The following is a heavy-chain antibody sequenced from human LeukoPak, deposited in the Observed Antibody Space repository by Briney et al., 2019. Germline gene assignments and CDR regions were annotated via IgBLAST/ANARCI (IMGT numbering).Heavy chain of an antibody. V-gene: IGHV3-74*01. D-gene: IGHD5-12*01. Sequence: GGSLRLSCAASGFTFGDYWIHWVRQAPGKGLVWVSRINTDGSITNYADSVKGRFSISRDNAKNTLYLQMSSLRAEDTAVYYCAKEGDYDFYYGMDVWGQGTTVTVSS. CDR1: GFTFGDYW. J-gene: IGHJ6*02. CDR2: INTDGSIT. CDR3: AKEGDYDFYYGMDV.